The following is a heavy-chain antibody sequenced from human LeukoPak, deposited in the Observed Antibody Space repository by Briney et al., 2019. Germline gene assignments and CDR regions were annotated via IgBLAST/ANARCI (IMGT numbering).Heavy chain of an antibody. V-gene: IGHV1-2*02. J-gene: IGHJ6*02. CDR2: INPNSGGT. CDR3: ARDYYDSSGYRSSTFGMDV. D-gene: IGHD3-22*01. Sequence: ASVKVSCKASGYTFTGYYMHWVRQAPGQGLEWMGWINPNSGGTNYAQKFQGRVTMTRDTSISTAYKELSRLRSDDTAVYYCARDYYDSSGYRSSTFGMDVWGQGTTVTVSS. CDR1: GYTFTGYY.